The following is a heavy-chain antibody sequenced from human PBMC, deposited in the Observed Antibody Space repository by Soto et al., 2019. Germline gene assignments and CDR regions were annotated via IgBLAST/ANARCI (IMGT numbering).Heavy chain of an antibody. CDR3: AIYSSGWYPLDY. CDR2: ISYDGSNK. D-gene: IGHD6-19*01. V-gene: IGHV3-30*03. J-gene: IGHJ4*02. Sequence: PGGSLRLSCAASGFTFSSYGMHWVRQAPGKGLEWVAVISYDGSNKYCADSVKGRFTISRDNSKNTLYLQMNSLRAEDTAVYYCAIYSSGWYPLDYWGQGTLVTAPQ. CDR1: GFTFSSYG.